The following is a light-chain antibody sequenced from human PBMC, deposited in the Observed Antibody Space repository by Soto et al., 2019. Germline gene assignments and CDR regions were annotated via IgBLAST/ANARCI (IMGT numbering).Light chain of an antibody. CDR3: QQYYSTPHT. CDR2: WQS. Sequence: DIVMTQSPDSLAVSLGERATINCKSRQSVLYRSNNKNYLGWYQHKTGQPPNLLIYWQSTRESGVPDRFNGSGSGTDFNLTISSLQAEDVAVYYCQQYYSTPHTFGQGTKLEI. V-gene: IGKV4-1*01. J-gene: IGKJ2*01. CDR1: QSVLYRSNNKNY.